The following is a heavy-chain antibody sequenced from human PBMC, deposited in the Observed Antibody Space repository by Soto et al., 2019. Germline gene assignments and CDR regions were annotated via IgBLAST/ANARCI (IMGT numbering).Heavy chain of an antibody. D-gene: IGHD3-22*01. V-gene: IGHV4-31*03. CDR3: ARGTYYYDSSGQYFPPRDAFDI. J-gene: IGHJ3*02. CDR1: GGSISSGGYY. CDR2: IYYSGST. Sequence: SETLSLTCTVSGGSISSGGYYWSWIRKHPGKGLEWIGYIYYSGSTYYNPSLKSRVTISVDTSKNQFSLKLSSVTAADTAVYYCARGTYYYDSSGQYFPPRDAFDIWGQGTMVTVSS.